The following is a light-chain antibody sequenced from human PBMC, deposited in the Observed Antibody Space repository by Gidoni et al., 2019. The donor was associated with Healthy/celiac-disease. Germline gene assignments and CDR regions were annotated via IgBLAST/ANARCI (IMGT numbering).Light chain of an antibody. J-gene: IGKJ2*01. Sequence: EIVMTQSPATLSVSPGERATLSCRASQSVSSNLACYQQKPGQAPSLLIYGASTRATGIPARFSGSGSGTEFTLTISSLQSEDFAVYYCQQYNNWPRGYTFGQGTKLEIK. V-gene: IGKV3-15*01. CDR1: QSVSSN. CDR2: GAS. CDR3: QQYNNWPRGYT.